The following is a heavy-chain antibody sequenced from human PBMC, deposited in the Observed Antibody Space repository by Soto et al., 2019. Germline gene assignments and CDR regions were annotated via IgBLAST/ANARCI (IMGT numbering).Heavy chain of an antibody. J-gene: IGHJ4*02. CDR2: IFSNDKK. CDR3: ARIVSLDSNIVVVPAAIDY. V-gene: IGHV2-26*01. Sequence: SGPTLVNPTETLTLTCTVSGFSLSNARMGVSWIRQPPGKALEWHAHIFSNDKKSYSTSLKSRLTISKDTSKSQVVLTMTNMDPVDTATYYCARIVSLDSNIVVVPAAIDYWGQGTLVTVS. CDR1: GFSLSNARMG. D-gene: IGHD2-2*01.